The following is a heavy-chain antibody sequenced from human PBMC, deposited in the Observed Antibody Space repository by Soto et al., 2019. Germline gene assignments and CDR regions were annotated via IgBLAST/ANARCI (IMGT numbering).Heavy chain of an antibody. CDR2: IIPILGIA. CDR1: GGTFSSYT. V-gene: IGHV1-69*02. D-gene: IGHD4-17*01. Sequence: QVQLVQSGAEVKKPGSSVKVSCKASGGTFSSYTISWVRQAPGQGLEWMGRIIPILGIANYAQKFQGRVTITADKSTSTAYMELSSLRSEDTAVYYCAIALRDYGDYALRFDYWGQGTLVTVSS. J-gene: IGHJ4*02. CDR3: AIALRDYGDYALRFDY.